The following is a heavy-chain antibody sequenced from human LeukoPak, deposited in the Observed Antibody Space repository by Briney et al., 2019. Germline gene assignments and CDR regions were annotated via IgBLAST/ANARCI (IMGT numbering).Heavy chain of an antibody. V-gene: IGHV3-21*01. D-gene: IGHD5-18*01. CDR1: GFTFSSYS. J-gene: IGHJ3*02. CDR3: ASGPTAMVTSDAFGI. CDR2: ISSSSSYI. Sequence: GGSLRLSCAASGFTFSSYSMNWVRQAPGKGLEWVSSISSSSSYIYYADSVKGRFTISRDNAKNSLYLQTNSLRAEDTAVYYCASGPTAMVTSDAFGIWGQGTMVTVSS.